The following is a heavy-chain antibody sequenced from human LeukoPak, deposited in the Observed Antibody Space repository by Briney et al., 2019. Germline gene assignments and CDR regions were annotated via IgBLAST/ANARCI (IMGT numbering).Heavy chain of an antibody. J-gene: IGHJ4*02. D-gene: IGHD1-26*01. CDR2: ISYDGSDK. CDR3: ARGGSYSPFDY. V-gene: IGHV3-30*04. Sequence: GGSLRLSCAASGFTFSTYTMHWVRQAPGKGLDWVTVISYDGSDKYYADPVNGRFTISRDNSKNTLYLQINSLRAEDTAVYYCARGGSYSPFDYWGQGTLVTVSS. CDR1: GFTFSTYT.